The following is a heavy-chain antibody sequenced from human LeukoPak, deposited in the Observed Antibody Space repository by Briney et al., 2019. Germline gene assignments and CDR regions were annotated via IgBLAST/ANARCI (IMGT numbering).Heavy chain of an antibody. D-gene: IGHD7-27*01. CDR3: ARDWGSFDY. CDR1: GGTFSSYA. J-gene: IGHJ4*02. Sequence: SVTVSCKASGGTFSSYALSWVRQAPGQGLEWMGRIIPILGIANYAQNFQARVTITADKSTSTTYMELSSLRFEDTAVYYCARDWGSFDYWGQGTLVTVSS. V-gene: IGHV1-69*04. CDR2: IIPILGIA.